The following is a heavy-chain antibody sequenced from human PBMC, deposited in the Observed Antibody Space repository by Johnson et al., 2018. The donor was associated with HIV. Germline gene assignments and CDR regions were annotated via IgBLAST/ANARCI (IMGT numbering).Heavy chain of an antibody. D-gene: IGHD5-12*01. CDR2: ISYDGSNK. CDR3: AKELGIVATFHAFDI. V-gene: IGHV3-30*18. CDR1: GFSFDDYG. J-gene: IGHJ3*02. Sequence: QVQLVESGGGVVRPGGSLRLSCTASGFSFDDYGMNWVRQAPGKGLEWVAVISYDGSNKYYADSVKGRFTISRDNSKNTLYLQMKSLRAEDTAVYCCAKELGIVATFHAFDICGQGTMVTVSS.